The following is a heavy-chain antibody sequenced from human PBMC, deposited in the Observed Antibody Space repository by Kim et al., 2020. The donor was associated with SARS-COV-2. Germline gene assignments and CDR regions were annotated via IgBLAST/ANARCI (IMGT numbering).Heavy chain of an antibody. Sequence: GSTYYNPARKSRVTISVDTSKNQFSRKLSSVTAADTAVYYCARAYNHIDYWGQGTLVTVSS. D-gene: IGHD1-1*01. CDR3: ARAYNHIDY. V-gene: IGHV4-31*02. J-gene: IGHJ4*02. CDR2: GST.